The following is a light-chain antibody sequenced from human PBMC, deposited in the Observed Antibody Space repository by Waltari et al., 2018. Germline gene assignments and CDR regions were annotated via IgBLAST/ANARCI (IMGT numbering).Light chain of an antibody. J-gene: IGKJ1*01. CDR1: QSVGQT. CDR3: QHYLRLPVA. Sequence: EIVLTQSPGTLSLSPGERAIVSCRASQSVGQTLAWYQQKPGQAPRLLIYGASNRATGIPDRFIGSGSGTEFSLTISGLEPEDSAVYYCQHYLRLPVAFGQGTKVEIK. V-gene: IGKV3-20*01. CDR2: GAS.